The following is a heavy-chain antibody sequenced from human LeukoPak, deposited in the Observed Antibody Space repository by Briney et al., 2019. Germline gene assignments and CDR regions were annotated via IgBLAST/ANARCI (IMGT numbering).Heavy chain of an antibody. D-gene: IGHD3-22*01. V-gene: IGHV3-21*01. CDR2: ISNSSSYI. CDR3: ARVRGSSGYLYYFDY. J-gene: IGHJ4*02. CDR1: GFTFSSYS. Sequence: GGSLRLSCAASGFTFSSYSMNWVRQAPGKGLEWVSSISNSSSYIYYVDSVKGRFTISRDNAKNSLYLQMNSLRAEDTAVYYCARVRGSSGYLYYFDYWGQGTLVTVSS.